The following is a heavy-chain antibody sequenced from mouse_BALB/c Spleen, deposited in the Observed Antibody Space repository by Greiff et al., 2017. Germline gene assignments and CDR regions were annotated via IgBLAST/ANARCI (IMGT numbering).Heavy chain of an antibody. CDR1: GFTFSDYY. CDR2: ISDGGSYT. CDR3: ARDRVGGNYYAMDY. J-gene: IGHJ4*01. Sequence: EVMLVESGGGLVKPGGSLKLSCAASGFTFSDYYMYWVRQTPEKRLEWVATISDGGSYTYYPDSVKGRFTISRDNAKNNLYLQMSSLKSEDTAMYYCARDRVGGNYYAMDYWGQGTSVTVSS. D-gene: IGHD1-1*01. V-gene: IGHV5-4*02.